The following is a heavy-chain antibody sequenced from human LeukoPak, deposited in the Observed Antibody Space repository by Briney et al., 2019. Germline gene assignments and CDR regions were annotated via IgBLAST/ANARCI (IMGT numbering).Heavy chain of an antibody. CDR3: ARLNNVLRFLEWPEDAFDI. V-gene: IGHV4-39*01. CDR2: IYYSGST. Sequence: PSETLSLTCTVSGGSISSSSYYWGWIRQPPGKGLEWIGSIYYSGSTYYNPSLKSRVTISVDTSKNQFSLKLSSVTAADTAVYYCARLNNVLRFLEWPEDAFDIWGQGTMVTVSS. D-gene: IGHD3-3*01. J-gene: IGHJ3*02. CDR1: GGSISSSSYY.